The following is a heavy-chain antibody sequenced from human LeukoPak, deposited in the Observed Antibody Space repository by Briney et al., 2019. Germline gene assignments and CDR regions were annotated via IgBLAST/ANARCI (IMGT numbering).Heavy chain of an antibody. J-gene: IGHJ5*02. Sequence: PGGSLRLSCAASGFTFSSYAMHWVRQAPGKGLEWVAVISYDGSNKYYADSVEGRFTISRDNSKNTLYLQMNSLRAEDTAVYYCAKRGGGPAYCSSTSCLSNWFDPWGQGTLVTVSS. CDR1: GFTFSSYA. CDR2: ISYDGSNK. V-gene: IGHV3-30-3*02. D-gene: IGHD2-2*01. CDR3: AKRGGGPAYCSSTSCLSNWFDP.